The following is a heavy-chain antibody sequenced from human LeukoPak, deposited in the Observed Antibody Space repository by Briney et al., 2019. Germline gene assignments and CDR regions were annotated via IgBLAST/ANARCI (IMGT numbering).Heavy chain of an antibody. Sequence: GGSLRLSCVASGFTFSSLGMHWVRQAPGKGLEWVAVISSVGSKKNYADSVKGRLTLSRDNSKNTVYLQVDSLRTEDTAVYYCAKGRQYSFDYLIDYWGQGTLVTVSS. CDR1: GFTFSSLG. J-gene: IGHJ4*02. D-gene: IGHD3-9*01. V-gene: IGHV3-30*18. CDR2: ISSVGSKK. CDR3: AKGRQYSFDYLIDY.